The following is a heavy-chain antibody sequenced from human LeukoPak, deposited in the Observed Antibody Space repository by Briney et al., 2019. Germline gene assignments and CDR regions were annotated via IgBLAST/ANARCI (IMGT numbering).Heavy chain of an antibody. CDR2: INHSGST. Sequence: SETLSLTCAVYGGSFSGYYWSWIRQPPGKGLEWIGEINHSGSTNYNPSLKSRVTISVDTSKNQFSLKLSSVTPADTAVYYCARQPVVVVAARRAYNWFDPWGQGTLVTVSS. J-gene: IGHJ5*02. D-gene: IGHD2-15*01. V-gene: IGHV4-34*01. CDR3: ARQPVVVVAARRAYNWFDP. CDR1: GGSFSGYY.